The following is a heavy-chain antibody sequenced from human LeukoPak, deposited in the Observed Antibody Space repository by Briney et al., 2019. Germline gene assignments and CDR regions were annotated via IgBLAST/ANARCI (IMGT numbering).Heavy chain of an antibody. Sequence: GGSLRLSCAASGFTFSSYWMSWVRQAPGKGLEWVANIKQDGSEKYYVDSVKGRFTISRDNAKNSLYLQMNSLRAEDTAVYYCARERDVLLWFGELSPQYYFDHWGQGTLVTVSS. CDR3: ARERDVLLWFGELSPQYYFDH. CDR1: GFTFSSYW. V-gene: IGHV3-7*03. J-gene: IGHJ4*02. CDR2: IKQDGSEK. D-gene: IGHD3-10*01.